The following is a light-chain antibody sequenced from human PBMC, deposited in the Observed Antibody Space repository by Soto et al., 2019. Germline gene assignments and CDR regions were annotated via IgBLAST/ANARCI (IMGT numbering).Light chain of an antibody. CDR1: QSVRSS. V-gene: IGKV3-15*01. CDR2: DAS. CDR3: QQYNNWPQT. Sequence: EMVMTQSPATLSVSPGERATLSCRASQSVRSSLAWYQQKPGQAPRLLIYDASTRATGIPARFSGSGSGTEFTLTISSLQSEDFAVYYCQQYNNWPQTFGQGTKVDIK. J-gene: IGKJ1*01.